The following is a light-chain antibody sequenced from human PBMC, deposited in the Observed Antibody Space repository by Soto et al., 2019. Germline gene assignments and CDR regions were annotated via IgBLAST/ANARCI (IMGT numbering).Light chain of an antibody. J-gene: IGKJ1*01. Sequence: DIQMTQSPSTLSASVGDRVTITCRASQSMNDWLAWYQQKPGKAPKVLIYDASSLQSGVPSRFSGSGSGTEFTLTIDSLQPDDVATYYCLRYNAFSQTFGQWTKVEI. CDR1: QSMNDW. V-gene: IGKV1-5*01. CDR2: DAS. CDR3: LRYNAFSQT.